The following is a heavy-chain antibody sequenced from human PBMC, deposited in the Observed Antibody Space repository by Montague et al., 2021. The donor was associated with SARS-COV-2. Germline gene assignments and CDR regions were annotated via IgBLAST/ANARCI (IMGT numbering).Heavy chain of an antibody. J-gene: IGHJ4*01. CDR1: GGSISSGGHD. CDR3: ARAKVTTSVFDH. D-gene: IGHD4-17*01. CDR2: MFPSGRT. V-gene: IGHV4-61*02. Sequence: TLSLTCSVSGGSISSGGHDWGWIRQPAGKGLQWIGRMFPSGRTHYNPSLNSRVTISVDTSKNQFSLDVRSVTATDTATYFCARAKVTTSVFDHWGHGILVTVSS.